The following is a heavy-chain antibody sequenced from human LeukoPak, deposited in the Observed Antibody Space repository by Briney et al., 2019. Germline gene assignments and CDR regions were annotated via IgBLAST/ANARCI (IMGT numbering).Heavy chain of an antibody. CDR2: IRSKAYGGTT. V-gene: IGHV3-49*03. J-gene: IGHJ4*02. Sequence: PGGSLRLSCTASGFTFGDYGMSWFRQAPGKGLEWVGFIRSKAYGGTTEYAASVKGRFTISRDDSKSIAYLQMNSLKTEDTAVYYCTREVGGVYSSGSDYWGQGTLVTVSS. CDR1: GFTFGDYG. D-gene: IGHD6-19*01. CDR3: TREVGGVYSSGSDY.